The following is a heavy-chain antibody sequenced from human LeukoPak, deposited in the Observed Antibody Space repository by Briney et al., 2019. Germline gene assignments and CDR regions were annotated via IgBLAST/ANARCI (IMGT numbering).Heavy chain of an antibody. D-gene: IGHD5-18*01. CDR3: ARDSPHSYGGDDAFDI. CDR1: GGSISSGGYY. J-gene: IGHJ3*02. V-gene: IGHV4-31*03. CDR2: IYYSGST. Sequence: SQTLSLTCTVSGGSISSGGYYWSWIRQHPGKGLEWIGYIYYSGSTYYNPSLKSRVTISVHTSKNQFSLKLSSVTAADTAVYYCARDSPHSYGGDDAFDIWGQGTVVTVSS.